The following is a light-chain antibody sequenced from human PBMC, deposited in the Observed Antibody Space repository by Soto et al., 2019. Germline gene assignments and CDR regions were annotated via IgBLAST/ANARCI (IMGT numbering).Light chain of an antibody. CDR2: DAS. J-gene: IGKJ1*01. Sequence: DIQMTQSPSTLSASIGDTVTIACRASQSVSSWLAWYQQKPGRAPRLLIYDASSLEDGVPSRFSGSGSGTEFTLTISSLQPDDFATYYCQQYHNWPAFGQGTKVEIK. V-gene: IGKV1-5*01. CDR3: QQYHNWPA. CDR1: QSVSSW.